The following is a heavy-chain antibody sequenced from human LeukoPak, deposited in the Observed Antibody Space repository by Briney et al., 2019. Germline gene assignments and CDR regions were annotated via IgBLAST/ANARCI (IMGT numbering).Heavy chain of an antibody. Sequence: SETLSLTCTVSGGSISSYYWSWIRQPPGKGLEWIGYIYYSGSTNYNPSLKSRVTISVDTSKNQFSLKLSSVTAADTAVYYCARDSLARELSFDYWGQGTLVTVPS. D-gene: IGHD2/OR15-2a*01. J-gene: IGHJ4*02. CDR3: ARDSLARELSFDY. CDR1: GGSISSYY. CDR2: IYYSGST. V-gene: IGHV4-59*01.